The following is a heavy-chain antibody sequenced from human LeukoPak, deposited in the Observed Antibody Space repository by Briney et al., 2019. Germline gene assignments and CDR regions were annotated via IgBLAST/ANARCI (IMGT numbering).Heavy chain of an antibody. V-gene: IGHV3-7*01. Sequence: GGSLRLSCAASGFTFSSYLMNWVRQAPGKGLEWVAYIKHDGSDKKYVDSVKGRFTISRDNAENSLFLQMDNLRAEDAAVYYCVRGGRRMDQLLDYWGQGTLVTVSS. CDR1: GFTFSSYL. D-gene: IGHD1-1*01. J-gene: IGHJ4*02. CDR2: IKHDGSDK. CDR3: VRGGRRMDQLLDY.